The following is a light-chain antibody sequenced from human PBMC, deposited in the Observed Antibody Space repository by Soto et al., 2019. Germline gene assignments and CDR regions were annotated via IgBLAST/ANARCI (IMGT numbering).Light chain of an antibody. CDR2: DNY. V-gene: IGLV1-51*01. Sequence: QSVLTQPPSVSSAPGQNVTISCSGTSSNIGNNYVSCYQHLPGTAPRILIYDNYKRPSGIPDRFSGFKSGTSATLGITGLQTGDEADYYCGTWDTSLRVFYVFGSGTKVTVL. J-gene: IGLJ1*01. CDR1: SSNIGNNY. CDR3: GTWDTSLRVFYV.